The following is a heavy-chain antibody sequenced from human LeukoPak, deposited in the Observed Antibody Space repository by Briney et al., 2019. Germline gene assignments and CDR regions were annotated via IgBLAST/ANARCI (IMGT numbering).Heavy chain of an antibody. CDR2: INHSGST. CDR3: EDGIRDFDWLHFDY. CDR1: GGSFSGYY. D-gene: IGHD3-9*01. J-gene: IGHJ4*02. Sequence: SETLSLTCAVYGGSFSGYYWIWIRQPPGKGLELIGEINHSGSTNYNPSLKSRVTISVDKSKNQFSLKLSSVTAADIFFFQAEDGIRDFDWLHFDYWGQGTLVTVSS. V-gene: IGHV4-34*01.